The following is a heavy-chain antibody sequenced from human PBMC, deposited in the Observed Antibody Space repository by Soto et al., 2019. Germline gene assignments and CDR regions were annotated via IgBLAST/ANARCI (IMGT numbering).Heavy chain of an antibody. CDR1: GFTFSSYA. J-gene: IGHJ4*02. Sequence: QVQLVESGGGVVQPGRSLRLSCAASGFTFSSYAMHWVRQAPGKGLEWVAVISYDGSNNYYADSVKGRFTISRDNSKNTLYLQMNSLRAEDTAVYYCARDSGDYWGQGTLVTVSS. V-gene: IGHV3-30-3*01. CDR3: ARDSGDY. CDR2: ISYDGSNN.